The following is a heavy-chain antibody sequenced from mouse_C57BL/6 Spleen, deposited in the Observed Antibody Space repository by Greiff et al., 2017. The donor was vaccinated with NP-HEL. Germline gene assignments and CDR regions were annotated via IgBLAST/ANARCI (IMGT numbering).Heavy chain of an antibody. CDR1: GYTFTSYW. V-gene: IGHV1-64*01. J-gene: IGHJ2*01. Sequence: VQLQQPGAELVTPGASVKLSCKASGYTFTSYWMHWVKQRPGHGLEWIGMIHPNSGSTNYNEKFKSKATLTVDKSSSTAYMQLSSLTSEDSAVYYCARDAGNFDYWGQGTTLTVSS. CDR2: IHPNSGST. CDR3: ARDAGNFDY.